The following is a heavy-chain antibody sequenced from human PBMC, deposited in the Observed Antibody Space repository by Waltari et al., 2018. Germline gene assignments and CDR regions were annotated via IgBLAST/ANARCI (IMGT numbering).Heavy chain of an antibody. D-gene: IGHD2-2*01. J-gene: IGHJ5*02. CDR1: GYTLTSYY. CDR2: INTNSGDT. CDR3: ARESAFSTSWYPGFDP. V-gene: IGHV1-2*06. Sequence: QVQLVQSGAEVKKPGASVKVSCKASGYTLTSYYMPWVRQAPGQGLEWLGRINTNSGDTNDGRKCQDRVTMTRDTSVNTADRVVGRLTADDTAVYFCARESAFSTSWYPGFDPWGQGTLVTVAS.